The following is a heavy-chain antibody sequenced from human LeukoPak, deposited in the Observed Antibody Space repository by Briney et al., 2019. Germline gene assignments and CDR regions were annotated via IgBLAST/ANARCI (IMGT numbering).Heavy chain of an antibody. CDR1: GFTFSSYS. J-gene: IGHJ4*02. V-gene: IGHV3-21*01. Sequence: GGSLRLSCADSGFTFSSYSMNWVRQAPGKGLEWVSSISSTSIYIYYADSVKGRFTIPRDNAKNSLYLQMNSLRAEDTAVYYCARDPTTYGSGSYYYYFDYWGQGTLVTVSS. CDR3: ARDPTTYGSGSYYYYFDY. D-gene: IGHD3-10*01. CDR2: ISSTSIYI.